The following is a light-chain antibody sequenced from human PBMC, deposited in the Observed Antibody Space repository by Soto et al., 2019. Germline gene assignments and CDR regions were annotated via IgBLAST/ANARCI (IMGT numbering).Light chain of an antibody. CDR1: QTISSW. J-gene: IGKJ1*01. CDR3: QHYNSYSEA. V-gene: IGKV1-5*03. Sequence: DIQMTQSPSTLSGSVGDRVTITCRASQTISSWLAWYQQKPGKAPKLLIYTASTLKSGVPSRFSGSGSGTEFTLTISSLQPADFATYYFQHYNSYSEAFGQGTKVDIK. CDR2: TAS.